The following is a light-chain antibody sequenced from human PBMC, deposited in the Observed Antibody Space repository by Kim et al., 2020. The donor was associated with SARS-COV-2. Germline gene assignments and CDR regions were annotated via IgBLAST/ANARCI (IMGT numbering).Light chain of an antibody. J-gene: IGLJ2*01. CDR3: NSRDSSGNHQ. CDR2: GKN. Sequence: SSELTQDPAVSVALGQTVRITCQGDSLRSYYASWYQQKPGQAPVLVIYGKNNRPSGIPDRSSGSSSGNTASLTITGAQAEDEADYYCNSRDSSGNHQFGGGTQLTVL. V-gene: IGLV3-19*01. CDR1: SLRSYY.